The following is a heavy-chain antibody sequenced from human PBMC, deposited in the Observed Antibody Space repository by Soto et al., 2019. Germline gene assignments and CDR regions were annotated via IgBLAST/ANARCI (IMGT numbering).Heavy chain of an antibody. CDR2: ISYDGSNK. CDR3: AIDITYYDFWSGPTTYYYYYGMDV. D-gene: IGHD3-3*01. J-gene: IGHJ6*02. V-gene: IGHV3-30-3*01. Sequence: GGSLRLSCAASGFTFSSYAMHCVRQAPCKGLEWVAVISYDGSNKYYADSVRGRFTISRDHSKNTLYLQMHSLRAEDTAVYYCAIDITYYDFWSGPTTYYYYYGMDVWGQGTTVTVSS. CDR1: GFTFSSYA.